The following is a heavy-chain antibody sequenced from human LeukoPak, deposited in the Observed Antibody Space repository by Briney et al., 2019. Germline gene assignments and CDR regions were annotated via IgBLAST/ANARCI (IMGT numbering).Heavy chain of an antibody. V-gene: IGHV1-18*01. Sequence: GASVKVSCKASGYTFTSYGISWVRQAPGQGLEWMGWISADNGKTNYARKLQARVIMTTDTSTGTAYMELRSLRSDDTAVYYCARSGSYSADWFDPWGQGTLVTVSS. CDR1: GYTFTSYG. CDR2: ISADNGKT. D-gene: IGHD1-26*01. J-gene: IGHJ5*02. CDR3: ARSGSYSADWFDP.